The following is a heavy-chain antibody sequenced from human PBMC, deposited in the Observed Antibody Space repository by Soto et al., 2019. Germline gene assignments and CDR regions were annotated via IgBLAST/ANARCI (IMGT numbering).Heavy chain of an antibody. CDR1: GFTFSSYW. D-gene: IGHD4-17*01. CDR3: AREHDYGDYNAFDI. J-gene: IGHJ3*02. Sequence: EVQLVESGGGLVQPGGSLRLSCAASGFTFSSYWMSWVRQAPGKGLEWVANIKQDGSEKYYVDSVKGRFTISRDNAKNSLYLQMNSLGAEDTAVYYCAREHDYGDYNAFDIWGQGTMVTVSS. V-gene: IGHV3-7*01. CDR2: IKQDGSEK.